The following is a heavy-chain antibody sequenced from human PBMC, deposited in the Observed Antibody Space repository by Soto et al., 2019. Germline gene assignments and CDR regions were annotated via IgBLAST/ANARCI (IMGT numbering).Heavy chain of an antibody. Sequence: LRLSCAASGFTFSDYYMSWIRQAPGKGLEWVSYISSSSSYTNYADSVKGRFTISRDNAKNSLYLQMNSLRAEDTAVYYCARAWSPKYYYYGMDVWGQGTTVTVSS. V-gene: IGHV3-11*06. J-gene: IGHJ6*02. CDR3: ARAWSPKYYYYGMDV. D-gene: IGHD3-3*01. CDR2: ISSSSSYT. CDR1: GFTFSDYY.